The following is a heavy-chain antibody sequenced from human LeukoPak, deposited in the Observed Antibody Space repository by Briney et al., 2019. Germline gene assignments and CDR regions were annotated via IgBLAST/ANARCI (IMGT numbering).Heavy chain of an antibody. D-gene: IGHD3-22*01. V-gene: IGHV3-23*01. Sequence: PGGSLRLSCAASGFTFSSYAMSWVRQAPGKGLEWVSAISGSGGSTYYADSVKGRFTISRDNSKNTLYLQMNSLRAEDTAVYYCAKGRDRYYYDSSGYYYDAFDIWGQGTMVTVSS. CDR3: AKGRDRYYYDSSGYYYDAFDI. CDR2: ISGSGGST. J-gene: IGHJ3*02. CDR1: GFTFSSYA.